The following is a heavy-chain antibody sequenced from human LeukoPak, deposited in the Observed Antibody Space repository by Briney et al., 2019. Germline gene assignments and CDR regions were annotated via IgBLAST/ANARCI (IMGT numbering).Heavy chain of an antibody. CDR2: IYYSGST. CDR1: GGSISSYY. V-gene: IGHV4-59*08. CDR3: ARHIVVVPAATRLYFDY. J-gene: IGHJ4*02. Sequence: TSETLSLTCTVSGGSISSYYWSWIRQPPGKGLEWIGYIYYSGSTNYNPSLKSRVTISVDTSKNQFSLKLSSVTAADTAVYYCARHIVVVPAATRLYFDYWGQGTLVTVSS. D-gene: IGHD2-2*01.